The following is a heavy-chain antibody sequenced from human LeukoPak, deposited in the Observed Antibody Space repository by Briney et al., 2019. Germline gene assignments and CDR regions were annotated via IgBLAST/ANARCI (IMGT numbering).Heavy chain of an antibody. CDR2: IWSDGTNT. CDR1: GFTFSHYG. Sequence: GRCLRLSCAASGFTFSHYGMHWVRQAPGKGLEWVAVIWSDGTNTYYADSVKGRFTISRDDSQNTVFLQMNSLRAEDTVVYYCAKDAQRGFDYSNSLEYWGQGTLVTVSS. J-gene: IGHJ4*02. V-gene: IGHV3-33*06. D-gene: IGHD4-11*01. CDR3: AKDAQRGFDYSNSLEY.